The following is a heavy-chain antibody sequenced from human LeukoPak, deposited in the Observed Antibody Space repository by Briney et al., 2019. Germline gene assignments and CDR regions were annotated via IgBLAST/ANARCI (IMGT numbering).Heavy chain of an antibody. V-gene: IGHV1-2*02. D-gene: IGHD2-2*01. CDR1: GYTFTGYY. J-gene: IGHJ5*02. Sequence: GASVKVSCKASGYTFTGYYMHWVRQAPGQGLEWMGWINPNSGGTNYAQKFQGRVTMTRDTSISTAYMELGRLRSDDTAVYYCARFEGEGPAATYGWFDPWGQGTLVTVSS. CDR3: ARFEGEGPAATYGWFDP. CDR2: INPNSGGT.